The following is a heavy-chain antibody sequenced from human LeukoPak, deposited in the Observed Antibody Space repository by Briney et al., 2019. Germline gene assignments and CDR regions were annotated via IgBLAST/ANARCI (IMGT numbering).Heavy chain of an antibody. D-gene: IGHD1-1*01. CDR3: ARDLTGTGDY. CDR1: GFTFSSYG. J-gene: IGHJ4*02. Sequence: TGGSLRLSSAASGFTFSSYGMHWVRQAPGKGLEWVAFIRYDGSNKYYADSVKGRFTISRDNSKNTLYLQMNSLRAEDTAVYHCARDLTGTGDYWGQGTLVTVSS. CDR2: IRYDGSNK. V-gene: IGHV3-30*02.